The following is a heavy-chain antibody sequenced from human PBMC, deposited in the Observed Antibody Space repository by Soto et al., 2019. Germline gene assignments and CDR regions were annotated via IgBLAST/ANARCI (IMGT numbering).Heavy chain of an antibody. CDR1: GGSFSGYY. J-gene: IGHJ5*02. CDR3: ARGFYSSSSIIWFDP. Sequence: QVQLQQWGAGLLKPSETLSLTCAVYGGSFSGYYWSWIRQPPGKGLEWIGEINHSGSTNYNPSLKSRVTISVDTSKNQFSLKLSSVTAADTAVYYCARGFYSSSSIIWFDPWGQGTLVTVSS. D-gene: IGHD6-6*01. CDR2: INHSGST. V-gene: IGHV4-34*01.